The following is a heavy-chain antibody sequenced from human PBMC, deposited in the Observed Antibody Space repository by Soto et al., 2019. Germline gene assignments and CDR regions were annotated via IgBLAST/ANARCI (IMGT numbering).Heavy chain of an antibody. V-gene: IGHV1-69*06. CDR1: GGTFSSYS. CDR3: ARPDFGSGSYLFDF. J-gene: IGHJ4*02. CDR2: IIPIFGTA. D-gene: IGHD3-10*01. Sequence: QVQLVQSGAEVKKPGSSVRVSCKASGGTFSSYSISWVRQAPGQGLEWMGGIIPIFGTANYAQKFQDRVTISADTSTNTAYMEVRSLRFEDTAVYYCARPDFGSGSYLFDFWGQGTLVTDSS.